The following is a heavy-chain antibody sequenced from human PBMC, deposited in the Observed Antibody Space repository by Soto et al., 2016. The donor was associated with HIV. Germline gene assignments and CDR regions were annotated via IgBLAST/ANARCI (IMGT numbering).Heavy chain of an antibody. Sequence: EVQLLESGGGLVQPGGSLRLSCAASGFTFSSYAMSWVRQAPGKGLEWVSAISGSGGSTYYADSVKGRFTISRDNSKNTLYLQMNSLRAEDTAVYYCAYSHACPIRGCDWGQGTLVTVSS. CDR1: GFTFSSYA. D-gene: IGHD2-15*01. J-gene: IGHJ4*02. CDR2: ISGSGGST. V-gene: IGHV3-23*01. CDR3: AYSHACPIRGCD.